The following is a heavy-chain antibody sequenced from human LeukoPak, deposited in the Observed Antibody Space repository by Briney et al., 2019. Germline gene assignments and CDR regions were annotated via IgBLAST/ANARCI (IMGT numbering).Heavy chain of an antibody. CDR2: TISSSSYI. J-gene: IGHJ6*02. CDR1: AFTFSSNS. D-gene: IGHD6-13*01. Sequence: PAGSLRLSCAASAFTFSSNSRNWVRQAQGQGLEWVSSTISSSSYISYTDSGKGRFTISRDNAKNSLYLQMNSLRAEDTAVYYCVRAAAVLEAPNYYYYYGMDVWGQGTTVTVSS. V-gene: IGHV3-21*01. CDR3: VRAAAVLEAPNYYYYYGMDV.